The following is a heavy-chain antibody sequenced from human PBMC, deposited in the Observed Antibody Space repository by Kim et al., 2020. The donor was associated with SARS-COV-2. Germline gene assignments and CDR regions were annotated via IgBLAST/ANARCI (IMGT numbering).Heavy chain of an antibody. CDR1: GFTFSNAW. J-gene: IGHJ6*02. CDR2: IKSKTDGGTT. CDR3: TTDRDFDWFYYYYGMDV. Sequence: GGSLRLSCAASGFTFSNAWMSWVRQAPGKGLEWVGRIKSKTDGGTTDYAAPVKGRFTISRDDSKNTLYLQMNSLKTEDTAVYYCTTDRDFDWFYYYYGMDVWGQGTTVTVSS. D-gene: IGHD3-9*01. V-gene: IGHV3-15*01.